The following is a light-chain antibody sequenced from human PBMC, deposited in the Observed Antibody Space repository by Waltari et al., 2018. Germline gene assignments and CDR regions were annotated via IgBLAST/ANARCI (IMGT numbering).Light chain of an antibody. CDR1: QVITSH. CDR2: DAS. Sequence: DIKLTQAPSFLSASEGDRGTVTCRSSQVITSHLAWYPQKPGKAPKLLIYDASTLNSWVPSRFSGSGSGTEFTLTINSLQPEDFATYYCQHLNSYPPFSFGPGTKVDIK. V-gene: IGKV1-9*01. CDR3: QHLNSYPPFS. J-gene: IGKJ3*01.